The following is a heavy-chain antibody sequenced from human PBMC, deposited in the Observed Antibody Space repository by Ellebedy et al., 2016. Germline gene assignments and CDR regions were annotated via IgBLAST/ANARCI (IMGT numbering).Heavy chain of an antibody. V-gene: IGHV3-13*01. D-gene: IGHD2-15*01. CDR3: ARTDSRYYYYMDV. J-gene: IGHJ6*03. Sequence: GESLKISXAASGFTFSSYGMHWVRQATGKGLEWVSAIGTAGDTYYPGSVKGRFTISRENAKNSLYLQMNSLRAGDTAVYYCARTDSRYYYYMDVWGKGTTVTVSS. CDR1: GFTFSSYG. CDR2: IGTAGDT.